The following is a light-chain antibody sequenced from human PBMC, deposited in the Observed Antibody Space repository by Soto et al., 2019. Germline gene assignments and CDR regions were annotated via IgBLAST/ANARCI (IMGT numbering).Light chain of an antibody. J-gene: IGLJ3*02. CDR2: GNS. Sequence: QSVLTQPPSVSGAPGQRVTISCTESSSNIGAGYDVHWYQQLPGTAPKLLIYGNSNRPSGVPDRFSGSKSGTSASLAITGLQVEDEADHYCQSYDSSLTSWVFGGGTKLTVL. CDR3: QSYDSSLTSWV. CDR1: SSNIGAGYD. V-gene: IGLV1-40*01.